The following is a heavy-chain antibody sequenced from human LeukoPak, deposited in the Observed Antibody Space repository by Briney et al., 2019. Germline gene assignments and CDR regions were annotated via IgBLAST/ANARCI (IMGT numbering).Heavy chain of an antibody. D-gene: IGHD2-15*01. CDR2: IWYDGGKK. Sequence: PGRSLRLSCAASGFTFSSYGMYWVRQAPGKGLEWVALIWYDGGKKYYTDSVRGRFTISRDNSKNTLYLQMDSLRAEDTAVYYCVRYCNGGSCYRAAFDVWGPGTMVTVSS. V-gene: IGHV3-33*07. CDR1: GFTFSSYG. J-gene: IGHJ3*01. CDR3: VRYCNGGSCYRAAFDV.